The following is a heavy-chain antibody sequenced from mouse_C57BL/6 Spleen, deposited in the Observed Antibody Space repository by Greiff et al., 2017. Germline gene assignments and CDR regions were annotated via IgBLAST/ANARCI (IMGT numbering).Heavy chain of an antibody. J-gene: IGHJ4*01. CDR3: ARERSLRYFYAMDY. D-gene: IGHD1-1*01. CDR1: GFTFSDYY. CDR2: INYDGSSS. V-gene: IGHV5-16*01. Sequence: DVKLVESEGGLVQPGSSLKLSCTASGFTFSDYYMAWVRQVPEKGLEWVANINYDGSSSYSLYTLKSRFIISRDNAKNILYLQMSMLKTEDTATYYCARERSLRYFYAMDYWGQGTSVTVAS.